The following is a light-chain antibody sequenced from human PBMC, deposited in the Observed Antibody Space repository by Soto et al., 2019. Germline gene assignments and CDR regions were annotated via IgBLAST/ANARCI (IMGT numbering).Light chain of an antibody. CDR2: EVT. Sequence: QSALTQPPSASGSPGHSVTISCTGTSSDVGGRNYVSWYQQHPGKAPKVMIYEVTKRPSGVPDRFSGSKSGNTASLTVSGLQAEDEADYYCCSYAGNNNLVFGGGTKLTVL. CDR1: SSDVGGRNY. CDR3: CSYAGNNNLV. J-gene: IGLJ3*02. V-gene: IGLV2-8*01.